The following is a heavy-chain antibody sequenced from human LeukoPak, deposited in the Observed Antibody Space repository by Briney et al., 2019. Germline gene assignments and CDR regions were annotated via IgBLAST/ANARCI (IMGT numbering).Heavy chain of an antibody. CDR2: ISSSGSAI. J-gene: IGHJ4*02. V-gene: IGHV3-48*01. D-gene: IGHD2-15*01. CDR3: VRVKGSYFDY. CDR1: GFPLSSYS. Sequence: GGSLRLSCAASGFPLSSYSINWVRQAPGKGIEWVSYISSSGSAIYYVDSVKGRFTVSRDNAKNSLFLQMNSPRAEDTAVYYCVRVKGSYFDYWGQGALVTVSS.